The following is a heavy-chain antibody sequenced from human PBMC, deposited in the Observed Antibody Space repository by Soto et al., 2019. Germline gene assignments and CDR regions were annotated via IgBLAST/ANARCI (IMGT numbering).Heavy chain of an antibody. CDR2: ISAANGDT. J-gene: IGHJ4*02. Sequence: GASVKVSCKASGYTFRNYAVHWVRQAPGQRFEWLGYISAANGDTYFSQKFQDRVTITRDTSATSDYMKLSGLRSEDTAVYYCARATGSGSYLIDFWGQGTQVTAPQ. CDR3: ARATGSGSYLIDF. D-gene: IGHD1-26*01. V-gene: IGHV1-3*01. CDR1: GYTFRNYA.